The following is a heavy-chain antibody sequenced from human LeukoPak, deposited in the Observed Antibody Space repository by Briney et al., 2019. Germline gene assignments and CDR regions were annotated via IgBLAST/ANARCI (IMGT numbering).Heavy chain of an antibody. J-gene: IGHJ4*02. CDR2: IYYSGST. CDR3: ARDRGFGSGWYRD. Sequence: SESLSLTGTVSGGSISSYYWSWIRQPPGKGLEWIGYIYYSGSTNYNPSLKSRVTISVDTSKNQFSLKLSSVTAADTAAYYCARDRGFGSGWYRDWGQGTLVTVSS. D-gene: IGHD6-19*01. CDR1: GGSISSYY. V-gene: IGHV4-59*01.